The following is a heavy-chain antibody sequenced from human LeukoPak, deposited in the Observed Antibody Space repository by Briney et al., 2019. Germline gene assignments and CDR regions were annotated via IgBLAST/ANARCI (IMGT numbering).Heavy chain of an antibody. J-gene: IGHJ4*02. Sequence: SETLSLTCAVYGGSFSGYYWSWIRQPPEKGLEWIGEINHSGSTNYNPSLKSRVTISVDTSKNQFSLKLSSVTAADTAVYCCARRRYDASGYYPSRGRYFDYWGQGTLATVSS. V-gene: IGHV4-34*01. CDR1: GGSFSGYY. D-gene: IGHD3-22*01. CDR2: INHSGST. CDR3: ARRRYDASGYYPSRGRYFDY.